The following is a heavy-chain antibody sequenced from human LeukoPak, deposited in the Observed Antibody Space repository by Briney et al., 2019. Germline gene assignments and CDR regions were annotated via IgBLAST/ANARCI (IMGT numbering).Heavy chain of an antibody. CDR1: GYTFTGYY. Sequence: ASVKVSCKASGYTFTGYYMHWVRQAPGQGLEWMGWINPNSGGTNYAQKFQGWVTMTRDTSISTAYMELRSLRSDDTAVYYCARDEGLYGMDVWGQGTTVTVSS. CDR3: ARDEGLYGMDV. J-gene: IGHJ6*02. V-gene: IGHV1-2*04. CDR2: INPNSGGT.